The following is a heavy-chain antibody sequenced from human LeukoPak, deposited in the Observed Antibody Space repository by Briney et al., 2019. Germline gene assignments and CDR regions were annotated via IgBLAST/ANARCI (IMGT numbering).Heavy chain of an antibody. D-gene: IGHD2-21*02. V-gene: IGHV1-69*10. CDR1: GGTFSSYA. Sequence: SVTVSFKASGGTFSSYAISWVRQAPGQGLEWMGRIIPILGRANYAQKFQGRVTITADKSTSTAYMELSSLRSEDTAVYYCARAGGAYCGGDCWNDYYYYGMDVWGQGTTVTVSS. CDR3: ARAGGAYCGGDCWNDYYYYGMDV. J-gene: IGHJ6*02. CDR2: IIPILGRA.